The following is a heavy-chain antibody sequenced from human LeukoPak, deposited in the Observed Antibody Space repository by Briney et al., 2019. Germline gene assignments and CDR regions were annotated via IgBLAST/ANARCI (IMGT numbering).Heavy chain of an antibody. CDR3: ARNPRGPDSGLVWWFDR. CDR2: IYYSGST. D-gene: IGHD3-22*01. Sequence: SETLSLTCTGSGGSISSYYWSWIRQPPGKGLEWIGYIYYSGSTNYNPSLKSRVTISVDTSKNQFSLKLSSVTAADTAVYYCARNPRGPDSGLVWWFDRWGQGTLVTVSS. CDR1: GGSISSYY. V-gene: IGHV4-59*01. J-gene: IGHJ5*02.